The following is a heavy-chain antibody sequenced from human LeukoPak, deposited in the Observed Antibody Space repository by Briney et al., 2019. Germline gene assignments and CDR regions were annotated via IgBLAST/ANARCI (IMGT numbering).Heavy chain of an antibody. V-gene: IGHV4-39*07. CDR3: ARRSTAVKRRGAFEI. Sequence: PSETLSLTCTVSGGSISSSSYYWGWIRQPPGKGLEWIGSIYYSGSTYYNPSLESRVTLSVDTSKNQFSLNLTSVTAADTAMYYCARRSTAVKRRGAFEIWGQGTVVIVS. CDR2: IYYSGST. J-gene: IGHJ3*02. CDR1: GGSISSSSYY. D-gene: IGHD5/OR15-5a*01.